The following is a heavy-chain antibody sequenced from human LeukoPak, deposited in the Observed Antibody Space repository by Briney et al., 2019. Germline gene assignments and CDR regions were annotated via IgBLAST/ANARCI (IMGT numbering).Heavy chain of an antibody. D-gene: IGHD4-17*01. CDR1: GYSFTDYY. V-gene: IGHV1-2*02. CDR2: INPSTGDT. Sequence: ASVKVSCKASGYSFTDYYINWVRQAPGQGLEWVGWINPSTGDTNYAQKFQGRVTMTRDTSLSTAYMELSRLRSEDTAVYYRAKRTPRTTVTTGWFDPWGQGSLVTVSS. CDR3: AKRTPRTTVTTGWFDP. J-gene: IGHJ5*02.